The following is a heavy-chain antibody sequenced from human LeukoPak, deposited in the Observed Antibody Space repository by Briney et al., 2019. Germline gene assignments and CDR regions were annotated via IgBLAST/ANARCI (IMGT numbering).Heavy chain of an antibody. CDR2: INPNSGGT. J-gene: IGHJ4*02. CDR3: ARSDGYSGYDYEDY. Sequence: ASVKVSCKASGYTFIGYYTHWVRQALGQGREWVSWINPNSGGTNYAQKFQGRVTMTRDTFISTAYMELSRLRSDDTAVYYCARSDGYSGYDYEDYWGQGTLVTVSS. CDR1: GYTFIGYY. V-gene: IGHV1-2*02. D-gene: IGHD5-12*01.